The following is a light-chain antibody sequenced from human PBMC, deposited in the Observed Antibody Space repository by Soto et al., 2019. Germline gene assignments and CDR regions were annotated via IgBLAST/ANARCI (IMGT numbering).Light chain of an antibody. CDR1: QSVSSY. Sequence: EIVLTQSPATLLLSPGARATLSCRASQSVSSYLAWYQQKLRQAPRLLIYDASNRTTGIPARFSGSGSGTDFTLTISSLEPEDFAVYYCQQRRCTFGGGTKVEIK. V-gene: IGKV3-11*01. CDR2: DAS. J-gene: IGKJ4*01. CDR3: QQRRCT.